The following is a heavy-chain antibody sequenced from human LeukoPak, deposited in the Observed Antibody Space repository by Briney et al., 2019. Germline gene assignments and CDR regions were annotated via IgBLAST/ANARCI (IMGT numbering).Heavy chain of an antibody. D-gene: IGHD2-2*01. V-gene: IGHV3-23*01. CDR2: ISGSGGST. Sequence: GGSLRLSCAASGFTFSSYAMSWVRQAPGKGLEWVSAISGSGGSTYYADSVKGRFTISRDNSKNTLYLQMNSLRAEDTAVYYCAEVHHPLIVVVPAATFDYWGQGTLVTVSS. CDR1: GFTFSSYA. J-gene: IGHJ4*02. CDR3: AEVHHPLIVVVPAATFDY.